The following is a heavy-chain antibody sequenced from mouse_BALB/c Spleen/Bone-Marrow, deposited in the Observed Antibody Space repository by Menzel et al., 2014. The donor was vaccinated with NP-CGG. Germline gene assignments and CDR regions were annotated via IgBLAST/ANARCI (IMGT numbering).Heavy chain of an antibody. CDR1: GFSLTSYG. CDR2: IWAGGST. D-gene: IGHD2-3*01. J-gene: IGHJ2*01. CDR3: ARDYGYYKDVGDY. V-gene: IGHV2-9*02. Sequence: VQLQQSGPGLVSPSQSLSITCTVSGFSLTSYGLHWVRQPLGKGLEWLGVIWAGGSTNYNSALMSRLNISKDNSKSQVFLKMNSLQTDDTAMYYCARDYGYYKDVGDYWGQGTTLTVSS.